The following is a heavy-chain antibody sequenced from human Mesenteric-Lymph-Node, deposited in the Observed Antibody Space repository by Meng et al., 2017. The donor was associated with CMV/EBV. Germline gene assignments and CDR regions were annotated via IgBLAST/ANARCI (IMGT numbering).Heavy chain of an antibody. CDR1: GFTFSSFS. V-gene: IGHV3-21*01. CDR3: ARDYSAYAAWYFDL. J-gene: IGHJ2*01. D-gene: IGHD5-12*01. Sequence: ASGFTFSSFSMNWVRQAPGKGLEWVSSIRSSSTYIYYADSVKGRFTISRDNAKNSLYLQMNSLRAEDTAVYYCARDYSAYAAWYFDLWGRGTLVTVSS. CDR2: IRSSSTYI.